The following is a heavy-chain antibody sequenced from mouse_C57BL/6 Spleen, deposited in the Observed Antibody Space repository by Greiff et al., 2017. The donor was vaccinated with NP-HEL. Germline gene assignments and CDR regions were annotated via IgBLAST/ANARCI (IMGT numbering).Heavy chain of an antibody. V-gene: IGHV1-50*01. CDR1: GYTFTSYW. CDR3: ARGRDGYCFDY. CDR2: IDPSDSYT. J-gene: IGHJ2*01. D-gene: IGHD2-3*01. Sequence: QVQLQQPGAELVKPGASVKLSCKASGYTFTSYWMQWVKQRPGQGLEWIGEIDPSDSYTNYNQKFKGKATLTVDTSSSTAYMQLSSLTSEDSAVYYCARGRDGYCFDYWGKGTTLTVSS.